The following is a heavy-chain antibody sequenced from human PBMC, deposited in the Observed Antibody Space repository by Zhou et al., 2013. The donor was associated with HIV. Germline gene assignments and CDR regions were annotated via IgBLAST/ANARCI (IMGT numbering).Heavy chain of an antibody. CDR1: GYTFSDYF. J-gene: IGHJ4*02. V-gene: IGHV1-2*02. CDR3: ARARYYYGSGSYYPFDY. D-gene: IGHD3-10*01. CDR2: INPNSGGT. Sequence: QVRLVQSGTQLKKPGASMRVSCRAYGYTFSDYFIHWFRQAPGQGLEWMGWINPNSGGTNYAQKFQGRVTMTRDTSISTAYMELSRLRSDDTAVYYCARARYYYGSGSYYPFDYWGQGTLVTVSS.